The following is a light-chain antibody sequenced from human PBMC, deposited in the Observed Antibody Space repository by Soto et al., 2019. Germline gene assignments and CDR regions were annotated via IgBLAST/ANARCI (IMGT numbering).Light chain of an antibody. V-gene: IGLV2-14*01. CDR3: CSYNTIMTLV. Sequence: QSALTQPASVSGSPGQSITIYCTGTSSDVGAYNHVSWYQQHPGKAPQLIIYEVSNRPSGLSNRFSASKSGNTASLTISGLQAEDEADYYCCSYNTIMTLVFGTGTKVTVL. CDR2: EVS. J-gene: IGLJ1*01. CDR1: SSDVGAYNH.